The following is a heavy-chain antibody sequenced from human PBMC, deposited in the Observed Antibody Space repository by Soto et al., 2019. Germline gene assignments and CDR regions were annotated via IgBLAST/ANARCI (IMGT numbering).Heavy chain of an antibody. CDR3: ATDHAAAGTIESYFQS. D-gene: IGHD6-13*01. V-gene: IGHV3-23*01. CDR1: GFTFSSYA. CDR2: ISGGGGST. J-gene: IGHJ1*01. Sequence: EVQLLESGGGLVQPGGSLRLSCAASGFTFSSYALTWVRQAPGKGLEWVSGISGGGGSTYEEDSVKGRFTISSDNSKNSLYLQRCSVSAEDTAVYYCATDHAAAGTIESYFQSCGHGTLVIVGS.